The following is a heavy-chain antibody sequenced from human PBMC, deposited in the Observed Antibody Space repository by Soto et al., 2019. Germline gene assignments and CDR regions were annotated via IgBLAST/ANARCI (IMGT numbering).Heavy chain of an antibody. J-gene: IGHJ6*01. CDR1: GFTFNTYA. D-gene: IGHD3-16*01. Sequence: QAGGSVRLSCAASGFTFNTYAMSWVRQAPGQGLEWVSAISGSGFSTYYADSVKGRFSISSDSSKNTLFLQMNSLRADDTAVYFCATFTFGRPFDTRGQATMVTVSS. V-gene: IGHV3-23*01. CDR3: ATFTFGRPFDT. CDR2: ISGSGFST.